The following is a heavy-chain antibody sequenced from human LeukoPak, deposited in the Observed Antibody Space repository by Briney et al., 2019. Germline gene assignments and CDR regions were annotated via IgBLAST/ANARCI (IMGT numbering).Heavy chain of an antibody. CDR3: ARGRFGYSGYYYMDV. CDR1: GFTFSSYR. J-gene: IGHJ6*03. D-gene: IGHD5-12*01. CDR2: IKQDGSEK. V-gene: IGHV3-7*01. Sequence: PGGSLRLSCAASGFTFSSYRMSWVRQAPGKGLEWVANIKQDGSEKYYVDSVKGRFTISRDNAKNSLYLQMNSLRAEDTAVYYCARGRFGYSGYYYMDVWGKGTTVTVSS.